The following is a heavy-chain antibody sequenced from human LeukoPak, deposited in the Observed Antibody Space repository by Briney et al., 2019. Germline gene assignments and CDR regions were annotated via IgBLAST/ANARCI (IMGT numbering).Heavy chain of an antibody. V-gene: IGHV4-39*07. Sequence: PSETLSLTCTVSGCTISSSIYYWGWNRQPPGKGLESVASIYYSGNTYYNPSLKSPVTISVDASKNQFSLKLMPVTGSDTAVYYCARGGLGPDYWGQGTLVTVSS. CDR2: IYYSGNT. CDR1: GCTISSSIYY. CDR3: ARGGLGPDY. J-gene: IGHJ4*02. D-gene: IGHD3/OR15-3a*01.